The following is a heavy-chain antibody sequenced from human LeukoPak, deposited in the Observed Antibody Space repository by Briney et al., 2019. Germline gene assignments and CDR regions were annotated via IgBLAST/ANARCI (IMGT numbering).Heavy chain of an antibody. CDR3: ARKATADWYFDL. J-gene: IGHJ2*01. V-gene: IGHV4-59*01. CDR1: GGSIISYY. D-gene: IGHD1-14*01. Sequence: SETLSLTCTVSGGSIISYYWSWIRQPPGKGLEWIGYLYYSGSTNYNPSLKSRVTISVDTSKNQFSLKLSSVTAADTAVYYCARKATADWYFDLWGRGTLVTVSS. CDR2: LYYSGST.